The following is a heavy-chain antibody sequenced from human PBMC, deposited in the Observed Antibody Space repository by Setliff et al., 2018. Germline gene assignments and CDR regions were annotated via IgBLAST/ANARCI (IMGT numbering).Heavy chain of an antibody. CDR3: AGTVYYDSSGYGV. D-gene: IGHD3-22*01. J-gene: IGHJ4*02. CDR2: ISAYNGNT. Sequence: GASVKVSCKASGYTFSTYGITWVRQAPGQGLEWMGWISAYNGNTNYAQKLQGRVTMTTDTSTSTAYMELRSLRSDDTAVYYCAGTVYYDSSGYGVWGQGTQVTVSS. CDR1: GYTFSTYG. V-gene: IGHV1-18*01.